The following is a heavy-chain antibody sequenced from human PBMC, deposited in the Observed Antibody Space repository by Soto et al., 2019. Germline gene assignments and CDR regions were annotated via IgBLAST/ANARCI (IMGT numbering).Heavy chain of an antibody. D-gene: IGHD2-15*01. CDR1: GFNFAEYA. CDR2: ISWDGGRI. V-gene: IGHV3-9*01. Sequence: SLRLSCAASGFNFAEYAMHWVRQIPGKGLEWVSGISWDGGRIGYADSVKGRFTISRDNDKKSLFLQMNSLRPEDTALYYCAKVVAQATQPRYYFYGMDVWGQGTTVTVSS. CDR3: AKVVAQATQPRYYFYGMDV. J-gene: IGHJ6*02.